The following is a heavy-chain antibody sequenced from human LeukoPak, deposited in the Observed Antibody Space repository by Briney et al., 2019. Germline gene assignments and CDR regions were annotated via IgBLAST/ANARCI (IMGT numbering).Heavy chain of an antibody. Sequence: PGGSLRLSCAASGLAFSDYWMSWVRQAPGKGLEWGSGIFGSGGSTHYADSVKGRFTISRDNSKNTVYLQMNSLRAEDTAVYYCAKTTTGYSSGRFPGWPVDYWGQGTPVTVSS. CDR1: GLAFSDYW. V-gene: IGHV3-23*01. D-gene: IGHD6-19*01. J-gene: IGHJ4*02. CDR3: AKTTTGYSSGRFPGWPVDY. CDR2: IFGSGGST.